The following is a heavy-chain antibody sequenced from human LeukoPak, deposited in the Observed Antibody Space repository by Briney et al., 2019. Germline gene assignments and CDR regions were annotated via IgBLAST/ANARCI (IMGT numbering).Heavy chain of an antibody. CDR3: ARDLAPIAAAGLGFDY. CDR2: INPSGGST. CDR1: GYTFTSYY. J-gene: IGHJ4*02. Sequence: GASVKVSCKASGYTFTSYYMHWVRQAPGQGLEWMGIINPSGGSTSYAQKFQGRVTMTRDTSTSTVYMELSSLRSEDTAVYYCARDLAPIAAAGLGFDYWGQGTLVTVSS. V-gene: IGHV1-46*01. D-gene: IGHD6-13*01.